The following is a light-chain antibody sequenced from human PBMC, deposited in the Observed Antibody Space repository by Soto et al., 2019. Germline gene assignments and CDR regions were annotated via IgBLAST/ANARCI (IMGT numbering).Light chain of an antibody. J-gene: IGKJ3*01. Sequence: ELVMTQSPATLPVSPGERAALSCRASQSVSSNLAWYQQKPGQAPRLLIYGASTRATGIPARFSGSGSGTDFTLTISSLQSEDFAVYYCQPYNNWPLFGPGTKVDIK. CDR2: GAS. CDR3: QPYNNWPL. V-gene: IGKV3-15*01. CDR1: QSVSSN.